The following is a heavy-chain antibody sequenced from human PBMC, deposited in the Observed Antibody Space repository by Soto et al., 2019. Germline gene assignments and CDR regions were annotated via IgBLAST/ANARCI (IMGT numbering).Heavy chain of an antibody. Sequence: PSETLYLACTVSGDSHRSGYHYWEWIRQLPVWGLEWIGSIYYKGNTYYNPPLKSRVSICVDMGTKEISLRLRDESVADTSVYDCVRVEMYAGESTPNFDRLGQGALVTVS. CDR2: IYYKGNT. CDR3: VRVEMYAGESTPNFDR. CDR1: GDSHRSGYHY. J-gene: IGHJ4*02. V-gene: IGHV4-39*01. D-gene: IGHD2-8*01.